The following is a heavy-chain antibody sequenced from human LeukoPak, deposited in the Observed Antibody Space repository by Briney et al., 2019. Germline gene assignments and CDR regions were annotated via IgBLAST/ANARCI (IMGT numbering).Heavy chain of an antibody. Sequence: SETLSLTCTVSGGSISSHYWSWVRLSPAKGLEWIGYIFYSGSTDYSPSLTSRVTISIDTSKRYLSLNLSSVTAADTAVYYCVKHGPGGRDYLDVWGVGTTVTVSS. CDR3: VKHGPGGRDYLDV. J-gene: IGHJ6*03. D-gene: IGHD1-1*01. CDR2: IFYSGST. V-gene: IGHV4-59*11. CDR1: GGSISSHY.